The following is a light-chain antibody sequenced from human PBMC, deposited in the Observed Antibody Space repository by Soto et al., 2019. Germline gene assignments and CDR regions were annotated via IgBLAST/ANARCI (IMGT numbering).Light chain of an antibody. J-gene: IGKJ4*01. CDR2: DAS. CDR3: QQYDNYKPLT. Sequence: DIQMTQSPSTLSASVGDRVTITWLASQSISSWLAWYQQKPGKAPKLLIFDASSLESGTPSRFSGRRSGTQFTLTINGLQPDDFATYYCQQYDNYKPLTFGGGTKVDIK. V-gene: IGKV1-5*01. CDR1: QSISSW.